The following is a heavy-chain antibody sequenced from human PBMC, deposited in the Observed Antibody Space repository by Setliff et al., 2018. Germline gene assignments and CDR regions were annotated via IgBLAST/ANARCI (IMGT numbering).Heavy chain of an antibody. D-gene: IGHD3-22*01. CDR2: IRNKENSYTT. CDR1: GFTFSAHH. J-gene: IGHJ4*02. CDR3: ARGSGYYYSDY. V-gene: IGHV3-72*01. Sequence: PGGSLRLSCAASGFTFSAHHMDWLRQAPGKGLEWVGRIRNKENSYTTEYAASVKGRFTISKDNAKNSLYLQMNSLRAEDTAVYYCARGSGYYYSDYWGQGTLVTVSS.